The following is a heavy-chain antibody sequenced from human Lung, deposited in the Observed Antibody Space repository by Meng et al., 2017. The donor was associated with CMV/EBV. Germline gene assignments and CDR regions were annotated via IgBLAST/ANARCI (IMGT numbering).Heavy chain of an antibody. CDR3: AKRGGNANAFYFDY. D-gene: IGHD3-16*01. CDR1: GFTFTTYA. V-gene: IGHV3-23*01. J-gene: IGHJ4*02. Sequence: ASGFTFTTYAMSWVRQAPGKGLEWVATVDNSCGTHIYADSVKGRFTISRDNSKDTIYLQMNRLRADDTAIYYCAKRGGNANAFYFDYWGQGTLVTVSS. CDR2: VDNSCGTH.